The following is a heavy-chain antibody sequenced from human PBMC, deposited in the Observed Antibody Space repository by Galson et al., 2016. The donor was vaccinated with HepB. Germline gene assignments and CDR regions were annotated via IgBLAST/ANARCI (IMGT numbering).Heavy chain of an antibody. D-gene: IGHD6-6*01. Sequence: CAISGDSVSSNTAAWNWIRQSPSRGLEWLGRTYFRSKWYNDYTMSVQSRIIISPNTSKNQFSLQLNSATPEDTAVYYFARDVGSTLAARSFDYWGQGTLVTVSS. CDR2: TYFRSKWYN. CDR3: ARDVGSTLAARSFDY. J-gene: IGHJ4*02. CDR1: GDSVSSNTAA. V-gene: IGHV6-1*01.